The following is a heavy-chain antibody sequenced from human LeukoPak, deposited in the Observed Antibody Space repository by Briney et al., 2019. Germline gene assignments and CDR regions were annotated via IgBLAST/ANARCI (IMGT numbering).Heavy chain of an antibody. CDR1: GFTFSSYS. V-gene: IGHV3-21*01. CDR3: ATVPLYYDTFAFDI. Sequence: GGSLRLSCAASGFTFSSYSMNWVRQAPGKGLEWVSSISSSSSYIYYADSVKGRFTISRDNAKNSLYLQMNSLRAEDTAVYYCATVPLYYDTFAFDIWGQGTMVTVSS. CDR2: ISSSSSYI. J-gene: IGHJ3*02. D-gene: IGHD3-22*01.